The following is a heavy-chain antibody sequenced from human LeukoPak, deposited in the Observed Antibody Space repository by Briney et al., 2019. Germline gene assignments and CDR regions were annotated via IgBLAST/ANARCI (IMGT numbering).Heavy chain of an antibody. CDR3: AKDRGIAYCGGDCYAFDY. Sequence: PGGSLRLSCAASGFSFSTYALGWVRQAPGKGLEWVSSISNSGGSSYYADSVKGRFTISRDNSKNTLYLQMNSLRAEDTAVYYCAKDRGIAYCGGDCYAFDYWGQGTLVTVSS. J-gene: IGHJ4*02. CDR1: GFSFSTYA. V-gene: IGHV3-23*01. CDR2: ISNSGGSS. D-gene: IGHD2-21*02.